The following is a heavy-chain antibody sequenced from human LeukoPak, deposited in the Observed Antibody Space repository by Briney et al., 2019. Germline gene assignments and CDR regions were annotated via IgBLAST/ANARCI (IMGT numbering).Heavy chain of an antibody. V-gene: IGHV1-18*01. J-gene: IGHJ3*02. Sequence: ASVKVSCKASGYTFTSYGISWVRQAPGQGLEWMGWISAYNGNTNYAQKLQGRVTMTTDTSTSTAYMGLRSLRSDDTAVYYCARVLGGRGLPDLSAFDIWGQGTMVTVSS. CDR3: ARVLGGRGLPDLSAFDI. CDR1: GYTFTSYG. CDR2: ISAYNGNT. D-gene: IGHD3-16*01.